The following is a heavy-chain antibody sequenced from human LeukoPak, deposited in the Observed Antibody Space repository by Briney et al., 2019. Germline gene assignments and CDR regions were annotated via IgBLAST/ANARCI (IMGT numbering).Heavy chain of an antibody. CDR1: GGSISSSSYY. D-gene: IGHD3-22*01. J-gene: IGHJ4*02. CDR2: IYYSGST. Sequence: SETLSLTCTVSGGSISSSSYYWGWIRQSPWKGLEWIGSIYYSGSTYYNPSLKSRVTISVDTSKNQFSLKLSSVTAADTAVYYCARSSANYYDSSGYYYVPPYYFDYWGQGTLVTVSS. CDR3: ARSSANYYDSSGYYYVPPYYFDY. V-gene: IGHV4-39*01.